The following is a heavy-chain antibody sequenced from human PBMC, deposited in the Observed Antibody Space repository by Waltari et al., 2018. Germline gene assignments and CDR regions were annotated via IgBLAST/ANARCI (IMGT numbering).Heavy chain of an antibody. J-gene: IGHJ4*02. CDR3: AGGTASAWELGHS. CDR1: GGSFSDYY. V-gene: IGHV4-34*04. CDR2: IKQSGLT. Sequence: QVQLHQGGAGLLKPSETLSLTCVVYGGSFSDYYWSWIRQPPGKGLEWLGEIKQSGLTNHNPSVKSRATMSLDTSKNQFSLKLSSLTAADTAVYYCAGGTASAWELGHSWGQGTLVTVSS. D-gene: IGHD1-26*01.